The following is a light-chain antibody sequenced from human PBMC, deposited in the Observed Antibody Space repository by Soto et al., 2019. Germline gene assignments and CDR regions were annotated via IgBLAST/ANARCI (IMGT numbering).Light chain of an antibody. V-gene: IGKV1-5*03. CDR3: QHYYTCPYT. CDR2: TAS. J-gene: IGKJ2*01. CDR1: QNINNL. Sequence: DIQMTQSPSTLSASVGGRVTISCRASQNINNLLAWYQQKPGKVPKLLIYTASSLESGVPSRFSGSGSGTDFTLTISSLQPDDFATYYCQHYYTCPYTFGQGTKLEIK.